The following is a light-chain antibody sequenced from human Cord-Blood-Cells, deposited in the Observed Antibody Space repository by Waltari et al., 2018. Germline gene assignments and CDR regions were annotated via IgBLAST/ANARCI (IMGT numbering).Light chain of an antibody. J-gene: IGKJ4*01. CDR2: DAS. Sequence: DIKMTQSPSSLSASVGDRVTTTCQASQDISNYFNWYQQKPGKAPKLLIYDASNLETGVPSRFSGSGSGTDFTFTISSLQPEDIATYYCQQYDNLPLTFGGGTKVDIK. V-gene: IGKV1-33*01. CDR1: QDISNY. CDR3: QQYDNLPLT.